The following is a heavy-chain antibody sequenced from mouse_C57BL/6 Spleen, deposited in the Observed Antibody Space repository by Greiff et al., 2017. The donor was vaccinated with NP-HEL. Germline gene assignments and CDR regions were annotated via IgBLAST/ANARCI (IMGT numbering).Heavy chain of an antibody. CDR3: ARSHYYGSSYRWYFDV. Sequence: QVTLKVCGPGILQSSQTLSLTCSFSGFSLSTSGMGVSWIRQPSGKGLEWLAHIYWDDDKRYNPSLKSRLTISKDTSRNQVFLKITSVDTADTATYYCARSHYYGSSYRWYFDVWGTGTTVTVSS. V-gene: IGHV8-12*01. CDR1: GFSLSTSGMG. CDR2: IYWDDDK. J-gene: IGHJ1*03. D-gene: IGHD1-1*01.